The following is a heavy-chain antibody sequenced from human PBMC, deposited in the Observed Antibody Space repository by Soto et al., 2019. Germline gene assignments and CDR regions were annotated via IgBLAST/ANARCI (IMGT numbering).Heavy chain of an antibody. CDR3: ASVVRGSTRNYYCYGFDV. CDR2: IIPIFGTA. CDR1: GGTFGAYA. D-gene: IGHD2-15*01. J-gene: IGHJ6*02. Sequence: QVQLVQSGAEVKKPGSSVKVSCKASGGTFGAYAINWVRQAPGEGLEWMGGIIPIFGTANYARKFQVRVILRADESTNTAIMGLNSLRSEDTAVYYCASVVRGSTRNYYCYGFDVWGQGTTVAVTS. V-gene: IGHV1-69*01.